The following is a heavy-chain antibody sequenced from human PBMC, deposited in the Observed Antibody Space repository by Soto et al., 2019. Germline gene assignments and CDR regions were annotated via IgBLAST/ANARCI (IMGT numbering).Heavy chain of an antibody. D-gene: IGHD3-10*01. Sequence: QVQLVQSGAEAKKPGASGKVSCKASGYTFTNYAISWVRQARGQGLEWMGWMSAYNGNTNYAQKDQGRVTMTTDTSTSSASMELRSLRSDDTAVYYCARAWFGDFVYYFDSWFQGTPDIVS. CDR3: ARAWFGDFVYYFDS. V-gene: IGHV1-18*01. CDR2: MSAYNGNT. CDR1: GYTFTNYA. J-gene: IGHJ4*02.